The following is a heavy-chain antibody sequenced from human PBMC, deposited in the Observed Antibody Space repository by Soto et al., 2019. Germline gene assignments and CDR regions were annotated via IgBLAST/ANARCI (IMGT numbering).Heavy chain of an antibody. CDR2: ISAYNGNT. CDR3: ARPIYSGYEVIEGRGFDI. CDR1: GYTFTSYG. Sequence: ASVKVSCKASGYTFTSYGISWVRQAPGQGLEWMGWISAYNGNTNYAQKLQSQVTISSDASISAIYLHLSSLRASDTGMYYCARPIYSGYEVIEGRGFDIWGQGIMVTVSS. V-gene: IGHV1-18*01. D-gene: IGHD5-12*01. J-gene: IGHJ3*02.